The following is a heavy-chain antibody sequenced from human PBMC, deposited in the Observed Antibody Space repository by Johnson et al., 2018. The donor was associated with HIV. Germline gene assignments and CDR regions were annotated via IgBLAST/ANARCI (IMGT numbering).Heavy chain of an antibody. J-gene: IGHJ3*02. D-gene: IGHD7-27*01. CDR3: VRDAGPEGFHPWGAFDI. CDR2: IGTTGDT. CDR1: GFTLSSYD. V-gene: IGHV3-13*01. Sequence: VQLVESGGGLVQPGGSLRLSCAASGFTLSSYDMHWVRQVTGKGLEWVSSIGTTGDTYYPGSVKGRFTISRANAKNSLYLQLNRLRAGDTAVYYCVRDAGPEGFHPWGAFDIWGQGTMVTVSS.